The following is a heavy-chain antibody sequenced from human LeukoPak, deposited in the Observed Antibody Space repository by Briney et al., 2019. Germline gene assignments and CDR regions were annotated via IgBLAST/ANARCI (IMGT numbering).Heavy chain of an antibody. Sequence: SVKVSCKAAGGTFSSYAISWVRQAPGQGLEWMGGIIPIFGTANYAQKFQGRVTITADESTSTDYMELSSLRSEDTAVYYCARVFFEAFEGYCSSTSCPAPLDYWGQGTLVTVSS. CDR2: IIPIFGTA. CDR1: GGTFSSYA. D-gene: IGHD2-2*01. J-gene: IGHJ4*02. CDR3: ARVFFEAFEGYCSSTSCPAPLDY. V-gene: IGHV1-69*01.